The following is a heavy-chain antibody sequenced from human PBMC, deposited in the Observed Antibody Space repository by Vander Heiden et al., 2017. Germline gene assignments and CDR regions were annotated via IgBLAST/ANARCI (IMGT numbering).Heavy chain of an antibody. CDR1: GFPFSSSS. V-gene: IGHV3-21*01. J-gene: IGHJ4*02. D-gene: IGHD5-18*01. CDR3: ARDNYRGYSYGLTGGY. Sequence: EVQLVESGGGLVKPGGSLRLSCAASGFPFSSSSMNWVRQAPGKGLEWVASISSSSSYIYYADSVKGRFTISRDNAKNSLYLQMNSLRAEDTAVYYCARDNYRGYSYGLTGGYWGQGTLVTVSS. CDR2: ISSSSSYI.